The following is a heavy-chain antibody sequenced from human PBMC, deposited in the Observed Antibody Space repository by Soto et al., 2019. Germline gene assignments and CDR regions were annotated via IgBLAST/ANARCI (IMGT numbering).Heavy chain of an antibody. CDR3: ASVKYSSSPLDY. J-gene: IGHJ4*02. CDR1: GFTFSSYG. V-gene: IGHV3-33*01. D-gene: IGHD6-6*01. CDR2: IWYDGSNK. Sequence: WGSLRLSCAASGFTFSSYGMHWVRQAPGKGLEWVAVIWYDGSNKYYADSVKGRFTISRDNSKNTLYLQMNSLRAEDTAVYYCASVKYSSSPLDYWGQGTLVTVSS.